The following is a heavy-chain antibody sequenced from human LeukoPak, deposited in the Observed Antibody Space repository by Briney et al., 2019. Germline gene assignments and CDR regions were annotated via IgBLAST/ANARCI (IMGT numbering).Heavy chain of an antibody. V-gene: IGHV4-39*07. CDR2: IYYSGST. CDR3: ASGRTTVVSYYYYYNYMDV. D-gene: IGHD4-23*01. CDR1: GGSISSSSYY. J-gene: IGHJ6*03. Sequence: SETLSLTCTVSGGSISSSSYYWGWIRQPPGKGLEWIGSIYYSGSTYYNPSLKSRVTISVDTSKNQFSLKLSSVTAADTAVYYCASGRTTVVSYYYYYNYMDVWGKGTTVTVSS.